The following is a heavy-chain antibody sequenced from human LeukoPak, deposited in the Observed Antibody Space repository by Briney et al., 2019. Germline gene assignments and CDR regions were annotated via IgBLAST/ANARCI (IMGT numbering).Heavy chain of an antibody. CDR2: MNSDGSTT. J-gene: IGHJ4*02. CDR3: ARSANYFDASGQDY. CDR1: GFTLSTYW. V-gene: IGHV3-74*01. Sequence: GGSLRLSCAASGFTLSTYWMHWVRQVPGKGLVWVSRMNSDGSTTNYADSVKGRFTISRDKAKSTLYLQMNSLRVEDTAVYYCARSANYFDASGQDYWGQGTLVSVSS. D-gene: IGHD3-22*01.